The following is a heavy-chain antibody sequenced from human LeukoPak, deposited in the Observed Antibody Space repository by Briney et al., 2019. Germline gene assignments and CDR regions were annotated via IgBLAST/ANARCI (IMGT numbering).Heavy chain of an antibody. J-gene: IGHJ6*02. CDR1: GGTFSSYA. Sequence: SVKVSCKASGGTFSSYAISWVRQAPGQGLEWMGGIIPIFGTANYAQKFQGRVTITADETTSTAYMELSSLRSEDTAVYYCAREGLTISCGGDCRDYYGMDVWGQGTTVTVSS. CDR2: IIPIFGTA. D-gene: IGHD2-21*02. CDR3: AREGLTISCGGDCRDYYGMDV. V-gene: IGHV1-69*13.